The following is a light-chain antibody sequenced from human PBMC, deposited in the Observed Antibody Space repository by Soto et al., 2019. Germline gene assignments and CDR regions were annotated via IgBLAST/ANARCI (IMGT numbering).Light chain of an antibody. Sequence: DIQMTQSPSSLSASVGDRVTITCRAGQDINIYLAWYQQKPGKVPKLLISAASTLQSGVPSRFSGSGSGTDFTLTIRSLQPEDLATYYCQKYDDAPLTFGGGTKVEIK. J-gene: IGKJ4*01. V-gene: IGKV1-27*01. CDR2: AAS. CDR3: QKYDDAPLT. CDR1: QDINIY.